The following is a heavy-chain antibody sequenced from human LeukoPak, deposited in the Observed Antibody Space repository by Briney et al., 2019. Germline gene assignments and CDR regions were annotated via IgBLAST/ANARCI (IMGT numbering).Heavy chain of an antibody. CDR2: IKQDGSEK. J-gene: IGHJ4*02. CDR3: AREGYDFWSGYSFYFDY. D-gene: IGHD3-3*01. V-gene: IGHV3-7*01. Sequence: PGGSLRLSCAASGFTFSTYLMSWVRQAPGKGLEWVANIKQDGSEKYYVDSVKGRFTISRDNAKNSLYLQMNSLRAEDTAVYYCAREGYDFWSGYSFYFDYWGQGTWSPSPQ. CDR1: GFTFSTYL.